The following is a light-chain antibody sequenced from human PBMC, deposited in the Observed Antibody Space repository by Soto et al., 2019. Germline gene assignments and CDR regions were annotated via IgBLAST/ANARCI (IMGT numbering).Light chain of an antibody. CDR2: DAS. CDR1: QSISSW. J-gene: IGKJ1*01. Sequence: QMTQCPSTLSASVGDRVTITCRASQSISSWLAWYQQKPGKAPKLLIYDASSLESGVPSRFSGSGSGTEFTLTISSLQPDDFATYYCQQYNSYSLWTFGQGTKVDIK. CDR3: QQYNSYSLWT. V-gene: IGKV1-5*01.